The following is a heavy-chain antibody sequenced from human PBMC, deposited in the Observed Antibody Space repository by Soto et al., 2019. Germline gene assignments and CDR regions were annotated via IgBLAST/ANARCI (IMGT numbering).Heavy chain of an antibody. D-gene: IGHD1-26*01. CDR3: AKDSGSYYGPLYYFDY. CDR2: ISGSGGST. J-gene: IGHJ4*02. CDR1: GFTFSSYA. V-gene: IGHV3-23*01. Sequence: GGSLRLSCAASGFTFSSYAMSWVRQAPGKGLEWVSAISGSGGSTYYADSVKGRFTISRDNSKNTLYLQMNSLRAEDTAVYYCAKDSGSYYGPLYYFDYWGQGTLVTVSS.